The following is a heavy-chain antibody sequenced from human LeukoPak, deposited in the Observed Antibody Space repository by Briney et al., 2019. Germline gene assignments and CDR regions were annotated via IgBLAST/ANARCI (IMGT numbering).Heavy chain of an antibody. J-gene: IGHJ5*02. D-gene: IGHD3-9*01. CDR1: GYSFTSYW. V-gene: IGHV5-51*01. Sequence: GESLKISCKGSGYSFTSYWIGWVRQMPGKGLEWMGIIYPGDSDTRYSPSFQGQVTISADKSISTAYLQWSSLKASDTAMYYCARGGGGTYYDILTGFWFDPWGQGTLVTVSS. CDR3: ARGGGGTYYDILTGFWFDP. CDR2: IYPGDSDT.